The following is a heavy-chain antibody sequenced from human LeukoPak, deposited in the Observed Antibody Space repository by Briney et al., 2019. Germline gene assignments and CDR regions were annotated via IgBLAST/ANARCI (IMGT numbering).Heavy chain of an antibody. CDR2: ISGYNGNT. CDR1: GYTFASYD. V-gene: IGHV1-18*04. D-gene: IGHD4-23*01. Sequence: ASVKVSCKASGYTFASYDMHWVRQAPGQGLEWMGGISGYNGNTSYAETVKGRVTMSTDTSKRTPYMELRSLRAEDTAVYYCARGVSGNAMDVWGQGTMATVSS. CDR3: ARGVSGNAMDV. J-gene: IGHJ3*01.